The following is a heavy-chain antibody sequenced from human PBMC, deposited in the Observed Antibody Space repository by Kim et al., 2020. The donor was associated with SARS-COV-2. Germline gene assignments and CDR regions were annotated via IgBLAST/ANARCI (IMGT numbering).Heavy chain of an antibody. J-gene: IGHJ6*02. D-gene: IGHD6-13*01. CDR2: IRSKAYGGTT. CDR3: TSGSSSWYEHYYYYGMDV. V-gene: IGHV3-49*03. CDR1: GFTFGDYA. Sequence: GGSLRLSCTASGFTFGDYAMSWFRQAPGKGLEWVGFIRSKAYGGTTEYAASVKGRFTISRDDSKSIAYLQMNSLKTEDTAVYYCTSGSSSWYEHYYYYGMDVWGQGTTVTVSS.